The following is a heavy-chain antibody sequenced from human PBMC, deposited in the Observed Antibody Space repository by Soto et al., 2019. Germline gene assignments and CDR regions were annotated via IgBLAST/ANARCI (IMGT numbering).Heavy chain of an antibody. CDR2: IHTTENT. V-gene: IGHV4-4*07. CDR1: CDSISSYY. Sequence: SETLSLTCTVSCDSISSYYWSWIRQPAGKGMEWIGRIHTTENTNYNPSLRSRVTMSVDTSNNQFSLKLTSLTAADTAVYYCARALSSAAGLYFDYWGQGTLVTVSS. J-gene: IGHJ4*02. D-gene: IGHD6-13*01. CDR3: ARALSSAAGLYFDY.